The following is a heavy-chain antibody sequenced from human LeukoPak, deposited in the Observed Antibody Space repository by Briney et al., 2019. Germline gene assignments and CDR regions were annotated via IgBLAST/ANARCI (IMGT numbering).Heavy chain of an antibody. V-gene: IGHV3-74*01. D-gene: IGHD2-21*01. CDR3: AREVAPLYFHYGMDV. CDR2: INSDGSST. J-gene: IGHJ6*01. Sequence: GGSLRLSCAASGLTLSSYWMHWVRQAPGKGLVWVSRINSDGSSTRYAASVKGRFTISRDDSKTTVYLLMNSLRAEDTAVYYCAREVAPLYFHYGMDVWGEGTTVTVSS. CDR1: GLTLSSYW.